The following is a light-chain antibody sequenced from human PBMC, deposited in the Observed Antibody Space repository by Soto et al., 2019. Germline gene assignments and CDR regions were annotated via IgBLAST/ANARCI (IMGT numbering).Light chain of an antibody. Sequence: EIVMTQSPATLSVSPGERATLSCRDSQSVSSNLAWYQQKPGQAPRLLIYGASTRATGIPARFSGSGSGTEFTLTISSLQSEDFAVYYCQQYHNWPPWTFGQGTKVEI. CDR3: QQYHNWPPWT. V-gene: IGKV3D-15*01. CDR2: GAS. J-gene: IGKJ1*01. CDR1: QSVSSN.